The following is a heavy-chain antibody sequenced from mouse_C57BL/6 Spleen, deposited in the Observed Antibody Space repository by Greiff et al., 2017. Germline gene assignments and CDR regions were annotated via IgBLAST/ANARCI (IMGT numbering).Heavy chain of an antibody. Sequence: QVHVKQPGAELVKPGASVKMSCKASGYTFTSYWITWVKQRPGQGLEWIGDIYPGSGSTNYNEKFKSKATLTVDTSSSTAYMQLSSLTSEDSAVXYCARFYMGAMDYWGQGTSVTVSS. V-gene: IGHV1-55*01. CDR3: ARFYMGAMDY. D-gene: IGHD1-1*02. CDR1: GYTFTSYW. CDR2: IYPGSGST. J-gene: IGHJ4*01.